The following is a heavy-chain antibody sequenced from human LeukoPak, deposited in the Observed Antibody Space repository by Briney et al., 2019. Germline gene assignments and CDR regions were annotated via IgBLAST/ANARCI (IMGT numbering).Heavy chain of an antibody. CDR2: IIPIFGIA. CDR1: GGTFSSYA. D-gene: IGHD4-17*01. CDR3: ARTEMTTVTPIDY. Sequence: ASVKVSCKASGGTFSSYAISWVRQAPGQGLEWMGRIIPIFGIASYAQKFQGRVTITADKSTSTAYMELSSLRSGDTAVYYCARTEMTTVTPIDYWGQGTLVTVSS. V-gene: IGHV1-69*04. J-gene: IGHJ4*02.